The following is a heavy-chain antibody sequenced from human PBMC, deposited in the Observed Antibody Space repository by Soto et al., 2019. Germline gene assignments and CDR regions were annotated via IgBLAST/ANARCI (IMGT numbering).Heavy chain of an antibody. Sequence: PGGSLRLSCAASGFTFSSYGMHWVRQAPGKGLEWVAVISYDGSNKYYADSVKGRFAISRDNSKNTLYLQMNSLRAEDTAVYYCARTYSSSSFLDFDYWGQGTLVTVSS. V-gene: IGHV3-30*03. CDR1: GFTFSSYG. CDR2: ISYDGSNK. D-gene: IGHD6-6*01. J-gene: IGHJ4*02. CDR3: ARTYSSSSFLDFDY.